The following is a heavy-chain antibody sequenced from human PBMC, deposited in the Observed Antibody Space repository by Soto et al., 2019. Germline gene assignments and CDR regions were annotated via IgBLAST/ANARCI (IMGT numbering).Heavy chain of an antibody. CDR2: IYYSGST. D-gene: IGHD6-19*01. J-gene: IGHJ3*02. CDR1: GGSISSGGYY. V-gene: IGHV4-31*03. Sequence: PSETLSLTCTVSGGSISSGGYYWSWIRQHPGKGLEWIGYIYYSGSTYYNPSLKSRVTISVDTSKNQFSLKLSSVTAADTAVYYCARTSSGSGWYLVKDLKRADAFDIWGQGTMVTVSS. CDR3: ARTSSGSGWYLVKDLKRADAFDI.